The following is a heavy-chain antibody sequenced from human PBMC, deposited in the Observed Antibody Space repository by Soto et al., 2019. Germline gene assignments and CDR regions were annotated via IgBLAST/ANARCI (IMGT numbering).Heavy chain of an antibody. D-gene: IGHD5-18*01. CDR2: IIPIFGTA. V-gene: IGHV1-69*13. CDR3: ARGGDTAMVPDDAFDI. J-gene: IGHJ3*02. CDR1: GGTFSSYA. Sequence: SVKVSCKASGGTFSSYAISWVRQAPGQGLEWMGGIIPIFGTANYAQKFQGRVTITADESTSTAYMELSSLRSEDTAVYYCARGGDTAMVPDDAFDIWGQGTMVTVSS.